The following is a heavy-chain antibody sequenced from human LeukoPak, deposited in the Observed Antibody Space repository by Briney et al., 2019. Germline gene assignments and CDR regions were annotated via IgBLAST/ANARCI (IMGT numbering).Heavy chain of an antibody. Sequence: ASVKVSCKASGYTFTSYYMHWVRQAPGQGLEWMGIINPSGGSTSYAQEFQGRVTMTRDTSTSTVYMELSSLRSEDTAVYYCARVGIAARLSYYYYGMDVWGQGTTVTVSS. J-gene: IGHJ6*02. D-gene: IGHD6-6*01. CDR2: INPSGGST. CDR3: ARVGIAARLSYYYYGMDV. V-gene: IGHV1-46*01. CDR1: GYTFTSYY.